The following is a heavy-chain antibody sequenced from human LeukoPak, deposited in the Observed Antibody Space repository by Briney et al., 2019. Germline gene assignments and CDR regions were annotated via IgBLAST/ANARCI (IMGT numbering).Heavy chain of an antibody. CDR3: ARPSQAGNSSSWSLDYYYYMDV. D-gene: IGHD6-13*01. V-gene: IGHV4-39*01. J-gene: IGHJ6*03. Sequence: SETLSLTCTVSGGSISSSSYYWGWIRQPPGKGLEWIGSIYYSGSTYYNPSLKSRVTISVDTSKNQFSLKLSSVTAADTAVYYCARPSQAGNSSSWSLDYYYYMDVWGKGTTVTVSS. CDR1: GGSISSSSYY. CDR2: IYYSGST.